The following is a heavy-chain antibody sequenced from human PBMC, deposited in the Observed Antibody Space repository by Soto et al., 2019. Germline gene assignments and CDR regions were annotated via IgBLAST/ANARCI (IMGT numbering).Heavy chain of an antibody. CDR2: ISGNGNTK. Sequence: GGSLRLSCAASGFTFSDHYMSWIRQAPGKGLEWLSYISGNGNTKYYADSVKGRFTISRDNAKNSVDLQMNSLRDDDTAVYYCVRDVGSDYLAFWGQGALVTVSS. CDR1: GFTFSDHY. CDR3: VRDVGSDYLAF. J-gene: IGHJ4*02. V-gene: IGHV3-11*01. D-gene: IGHD4-17*01.